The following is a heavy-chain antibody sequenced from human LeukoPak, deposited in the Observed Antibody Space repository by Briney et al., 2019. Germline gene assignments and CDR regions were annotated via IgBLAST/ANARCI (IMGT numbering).Heavy chain of an antibody. CDR1: GFTSRNYW. J-gene: IGHJ3*02. Sequence: GGSLRLSCAVSGFTSRNYWMSWVRQAPGKGLEWVANINEDGNKKYYADSVKGRFTISRDNAKNSLSLQMNNLRFEGTAVYYCARIDSRRTFDIWGQGTMVTVSS. CDR3: ARIDSRRTFDI. D-gene: IGHD1-14*01. V-gene: IGHV3-7*01. CDR2: INEDGNKK.